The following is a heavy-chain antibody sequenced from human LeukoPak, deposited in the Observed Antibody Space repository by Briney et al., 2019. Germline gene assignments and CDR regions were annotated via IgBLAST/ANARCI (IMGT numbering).Heavy chain of an antibody. Sequence: GGSLRLSCVASGFNFSNYTIHWVRQAPGKGLEWVAFIRYDGSNKYYADSVKGRFTISSDNSKNTLYLQLNSLRAEDTAVYYCAKDLTSYYYGSGTMDVWGKGTTVTISS. V-gene: IGHV3-30*02. CDR2: IRYDGSNK. CDR1: GFNFSNYT. CDR3: AKDLTSYYYGSGTMDV. J-gene: IGHJ6*03. D-gene: IGHD3-10*01.